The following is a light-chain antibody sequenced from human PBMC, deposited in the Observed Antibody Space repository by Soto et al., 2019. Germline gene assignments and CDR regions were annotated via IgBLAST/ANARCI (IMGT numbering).Light chain of an antibody. Sequence: DVVMTQSPLSLSVTLGQSATISCRSSQSLLYSDGDTYLDWYHQRPGQSPRRLIHKVSKRDSGVPDRISGSGSGSDFTLEISRVEAEDVGVYYCLQATHWPWTFGQGTKVDI. CDR2: KVS. V-gene: IGKV2-30*01. CDR3: LQATHWPWT. J-gene: IGKJ1*01. CDR1: QSLLYSDGDTY.